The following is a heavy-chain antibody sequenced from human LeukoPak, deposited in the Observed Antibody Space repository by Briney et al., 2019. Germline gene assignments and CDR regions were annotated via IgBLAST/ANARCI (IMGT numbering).Heavy chain of an antibody. CDR3: ARDSGNYYYPSDY. V-gene: IGHV1-18*04. CDR2: ISAYNGNT. Sequence: ASVKVSCKASGYTFLNYGIIWVRQAPGQGLEWMGWISAYNGNTNFAQKLQDRVTMTTDTSTTTAYMELRSLRSDDTAVYYCARDSGNYYYPSDYWGQGTLVTVSS. CDR1: GYTFLNYG. D-gene: IGHD1-26*01. J-gene: IGHJ4*02.